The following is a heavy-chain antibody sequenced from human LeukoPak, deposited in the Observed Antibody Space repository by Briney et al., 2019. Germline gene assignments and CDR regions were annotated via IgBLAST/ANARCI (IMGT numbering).Heavy chain of an antibody. D-gene: IGHD6-19*01. CDR2: ISWDSGGI. J-gene: IGHJ6*03. V-gene: IGHV3-9*01. Sequence: PGGSLRLSCAASGFTFDDYGMHWVRQAPGKGLEWVSGISWDSGGIDYADSVKGRFTISRDNAKNSLYLQMNSLRAEDTAVYYCARDDSSGWYSAYYYYYMDVWGKGTTVTVSS. CDR1: GFTFDDYG. CDR3: ARDDSSGWYSAYYYYYMDV.